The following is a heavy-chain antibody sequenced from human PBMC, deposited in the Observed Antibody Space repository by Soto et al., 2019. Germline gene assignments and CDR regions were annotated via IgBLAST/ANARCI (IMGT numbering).Heavy chain of an antibody. D-gene: IGHD2-15*01. CDR3: ARVLGSHCSGGSCFPFDY. J-gene: IGHJ4*02. CDR1: GGTFSSYA. V-gene: IGHV1-69*13. Sequence: GASVKVSCEASGGTFSSYAISCVRQAPGQGLEWMGGIIPIFGTANYAQKFQGRVTITADESTSTAYMELSSLRSEDTAVYYCARVLGSHCSGGSCFPFDYWGQGTLVTVSS. CDR2: IIPIFGTA.